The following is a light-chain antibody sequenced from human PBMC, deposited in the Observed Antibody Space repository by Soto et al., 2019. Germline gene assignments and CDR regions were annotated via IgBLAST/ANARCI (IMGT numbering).Light chain of an antibody. CDR3: QQYNNWPKT. Sequence: ETVMTQSPATLSVSPGERATLSCRASQSVSSNLAWYQQKPGQAPRLLIYAASTRATGIPARFSGSGSGTEFTLTISSLQSEDFAVYYCQQYNNWPKTFGQGTKVEIK. CDR2: AAS. CDR1: QSVSSN. J-gene: IGKJ1*01. V-gene: IGKV3D-15*01.